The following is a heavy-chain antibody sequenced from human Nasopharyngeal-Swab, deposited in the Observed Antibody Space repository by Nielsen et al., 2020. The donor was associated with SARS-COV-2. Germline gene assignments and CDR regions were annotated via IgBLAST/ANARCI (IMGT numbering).Heavy chain of an antibody. CDR3: ALAILSSSWYGAGDY. D-gene: IGHD6-13*01. CDR2: ISAYNGNT. CDR1: GYTFTSYG. J-gene: IGHJ4*02. V-gene: IGHV1-18*01. Sequence: GGSLRLSCKGSGYTFTSYGISWVRQAPGQGLEWMGWISAYNGNTNYAQKLQGRVTMTTDTSTSTAYMELRSLRSDDTAVYYCALAILSSSWYGAGDYWGQGTLVTVSS.